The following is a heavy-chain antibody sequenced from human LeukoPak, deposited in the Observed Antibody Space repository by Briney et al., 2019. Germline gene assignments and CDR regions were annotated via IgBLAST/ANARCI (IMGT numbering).Heavy chain of an antibody. CDR3: GIEVVNGS. V-gene: IGHV3-30*03. CDR2: ISYDGSNK. Sequence: PGGSLRLSCAASGFNFSNFGMHWVRQAPGKGLEWVAVISYDGSNKYLAESVKGRFTIFRDNSKNSLYLQMNSLRDEDTAVDYCGIEVVNGSWGQGTRGTVSS. J-gene: IGHJ5*02. CDR1: GFNFSNFG. D-gene: IGHD5-24*01.